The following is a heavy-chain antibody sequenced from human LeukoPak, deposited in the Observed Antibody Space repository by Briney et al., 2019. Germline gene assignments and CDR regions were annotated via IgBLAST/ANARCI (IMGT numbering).Heavy chain of an antibody. CDR2: IYPGDSDT. CDR1: GYSFTNYR. D-gene: IGHD3-22*01. Sequence: GESLKISCQGSGYSFTNYRIGWVRQMPGKGLEWMGIIYPGDSDTRYSPSFQGQVTISADKSVNSAYLQWSSLKASDTAMYYCARPNITSYYDSRGYDAFDVWGQGTMVTVSS. V-gene: IGHV5-51*01. J-gene: IGHJ3*01. CDR3: ARPNITSYYDSRGYDAFDV.